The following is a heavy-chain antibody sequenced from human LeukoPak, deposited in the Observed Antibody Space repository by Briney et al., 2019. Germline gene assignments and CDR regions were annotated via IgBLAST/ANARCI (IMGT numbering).Heavy chain of an antibody. Sequence: PGRSLRLSCAASVFTFTIYSMHWVHQAPDKGLEWVAVISDDGSNKNYADSGKGRFTISRDNSKNTLYLQMNSLRAEDTAVYYCARDEKYGDYGMDVCGQGTTVTVSS. J-gene: IGHJ6*02. CDR2: ISDDGSNK. V-gene: IGHV3-30-3*01. D-gene: IGHD4-17*01. CDR1: VFTFTIYS. CDR3: ARDEKYGDYGMDV.